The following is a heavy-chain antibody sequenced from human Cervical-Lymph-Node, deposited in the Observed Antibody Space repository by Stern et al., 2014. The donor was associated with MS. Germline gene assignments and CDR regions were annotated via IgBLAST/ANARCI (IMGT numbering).Heavy chain of an antibody. Sequence: QVQLVESGPGLVQPSQTLSLTCTVSGGSISSGGYYWSWIRQHPGKGLEXLGYIYSSGSTYYNPSLKSRVTISVDTSKNQFSLKLSSVTAADTAVYYCARDKTAPNDAFDIWGQGTMVTVSS. D-gene: IGHD2-21*02. CDR2: IYSSGST. CDR3: ARDKTAPNDAFDI. CDR1: GGSISSGGYY. V-gene: IGHV4-31*03. J-gene: IGHJ3*02.